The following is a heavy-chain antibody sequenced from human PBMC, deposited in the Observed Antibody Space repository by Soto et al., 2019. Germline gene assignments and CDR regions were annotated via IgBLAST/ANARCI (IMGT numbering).Heavy chain of an antibody. CDR2: IWYDGSNK. CDR1: GFTFSSYG. J-gene: IGHJ3*02. Sequence: QVQLVESGGGVVQPGRSLRLSCAASGFTFSSYGMHWVRQAPGKGLEWVAVIWYDGSNKYYADSVKGRFTISRDNSKNTLYLQMNSLRAEDTAVYYCAREKYSGYDWEDAFDIWGQGTMVTVSS. CDR3: AREKYSGYDWEDAFDI. V-gene: IGHV3-33*01. D-gene: IGHD5-12*01.